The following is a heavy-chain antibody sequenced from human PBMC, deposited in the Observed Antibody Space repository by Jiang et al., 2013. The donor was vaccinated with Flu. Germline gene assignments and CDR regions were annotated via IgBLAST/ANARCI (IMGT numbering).Heavy chain of an antibody. J-gene: IGHJ2*01. CDR3: GRIVVVITMNWYFDL. CDR2: IYYSGTT. V-gene: IGHV4-39*01. Sequence: SLTCTVSGGSISSSSYYWGWVRQPPGKGLEWIGSIYYSGTTNYNPSLKSRVTISVDTSKSQFSLKLSSVTAADTAVYYCGRIVVVITMNWYFDLWGRGTLVTVSS. D-gene: IGHD3-22*01. CDR1: GGSISSSSYY.